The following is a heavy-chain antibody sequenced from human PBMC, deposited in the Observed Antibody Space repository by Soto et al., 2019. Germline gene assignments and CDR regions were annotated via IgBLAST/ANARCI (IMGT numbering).Heavy chain of an antibody. V-gene: IGHV5-10-1*01. D-gene: IGHD2-15*01. J-gene: IGHJ4*02. CDR1: GYSFTNYW. CDR3: ERLPPPTYCSGSTCSGY. CDR2: IDPDDSYT. Sequence: TGESLKISCMGSGYSFTNYWINWVRQMPGKGLEWMGRIDPDDSYTNYSPSFQGHVTISVDKSISTAYLQWSSLQASDTAIYYCERLPPPTYCSGSTCSGYWGQGTLVTVS.